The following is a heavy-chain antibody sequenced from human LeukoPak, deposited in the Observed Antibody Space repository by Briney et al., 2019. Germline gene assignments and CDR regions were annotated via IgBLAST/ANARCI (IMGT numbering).Heavy chain of an antibody. V-gene: IGHV4-4*07. D-gene: IGHD2-2*01. CDR1: GGSISSYY. CDR2: IYTSGST. J-gene: IGHJ6*03. CDR3: AREAEDIVVVPAATYYYYYYMDV. Sequence: SETLSLTCTVSGGSISSYYWSWIRQPAGKGLEWIGRIYTSGSTNYNPSLKSRVTMSVGTSKNQFSLKLSSVTAADTAVYYCAREAEDIVVVPAATYYYYYYMDVWGKGTTVTVSS.